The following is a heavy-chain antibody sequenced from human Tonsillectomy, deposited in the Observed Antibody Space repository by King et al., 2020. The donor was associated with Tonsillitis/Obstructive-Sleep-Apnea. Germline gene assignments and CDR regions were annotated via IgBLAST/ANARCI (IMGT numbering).Heavy chain of an antibody. CDR2: IYPGDSDT. CDR3: ARHSYYGEAFDI. D-gene: IGHD3-10*01. Sequence: QLVQSGAEVKKPGESLKISCKASAYSFTRHWIGWVRQMPGKGLEWMGIIYPGDSDTRYSPSFQGQVTISADKSISTTYLQWGSLRASDTAIYYCARHSYYGEAFDIWGQGTMVTVSS. CDR1: AYSFTRHW. V-gene: IGHV5-51*01. J-gene: IGHJ3*02.